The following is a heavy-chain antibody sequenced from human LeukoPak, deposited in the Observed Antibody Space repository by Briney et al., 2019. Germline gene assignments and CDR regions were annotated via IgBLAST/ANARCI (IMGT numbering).Heavy chain of an antibody. V-gene: IGHV4-4*07. Sequence: SETLSLTCTVSGGSISTYYWSWIRQPAGKGLEWIGRIHTSGNSDYNPSLKSRVTMSVDTSKNQFSLKVRSVTAADAAVYYCAREGSATARPFVSNDYWGQGTLVTVSS. J-gene: IGHJ4*02. D-gene: IGHD6-6*01. CDR3: AREGSATARPFVSNDY. CDR1: GGSISTYY. CDR2: IHTSGNS.